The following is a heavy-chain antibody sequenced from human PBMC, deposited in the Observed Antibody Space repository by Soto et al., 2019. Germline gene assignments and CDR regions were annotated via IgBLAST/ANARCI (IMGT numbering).Heavy chain of an antibody. CDR1: GFTFSSYA. D-gene: IGHD5-12*01. CDR3: ASGLRDGYNGWFDP. V-gene: IGHV3-30-3*01. CDR2: ISYDGSNK. Sequence: PGGSLRLSCAASGFTFSSYAMHWVRQAPGKGLEWVAVISYDGSNKYYADSVKGRFTISRDNSKNTLYLQMNSLRAEDTAVYYCASGLRDGYNGWFDPWGQGTLVTVSS. J-gene: IGHJ5*02.